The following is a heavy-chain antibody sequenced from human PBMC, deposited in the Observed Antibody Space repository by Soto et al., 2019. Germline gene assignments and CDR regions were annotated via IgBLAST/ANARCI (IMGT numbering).Heavy chain of an antibody. CDR2: ISYDGSNK. CDR3: ARGARARYSYGPVGGGSFDY. J-gene: IGHJ4*02. Sequence: GGSLRLSCAASGFTFSSYAMHWVRQAPGKGLEWVAVISYDGSNKYYADSVKGRFTISRDNSKNTLYLQMNSLRAEDTAVYYCARGARARYSYGPVGGGSFDYWGQGTLVTVSS. CDR1: GFTFSSYA. D-gene: IGHD5-18*01. V-gene: IGHV3-30-3*01.